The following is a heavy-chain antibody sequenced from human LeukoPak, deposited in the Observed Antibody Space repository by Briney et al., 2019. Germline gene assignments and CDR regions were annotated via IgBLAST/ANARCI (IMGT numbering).Heavy chain of an antibody. V-gene: IGHV3-48*04. J-gene: IGHJ4*02. D-gene: IGHD6-19*01. Sequence: AGGSLRLSCAASGFTFSSFSMNWVRKAPGKGLEWVSYIRTSGTNTDYTGSVKGRFTISRDNAKNSLYLQMNSLRAEDTAVCYCARGYSSGWYINWGQGTLVTVSS. CDR1: GFTFSSFS. CDR3: ARGYSSGWYIN. CDR2: IRTSGTNT.